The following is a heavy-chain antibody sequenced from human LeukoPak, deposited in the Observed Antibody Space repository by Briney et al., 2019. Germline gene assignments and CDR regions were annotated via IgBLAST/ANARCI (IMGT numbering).Heavy chain of an antibody. V-gene: IGHV5-51*01. D-gene: IGHD2-21*02. CDR1: GYRFSTYW. Sequence: KVGESLKISCVGSGYRFSTYWIAWARQMPGKGLEWMGIIHSGDSNTVYSPSFQGQVTISVDKSISTAYLQWSSLKASDSATYYCARHKGVTGPWLNLYYYGLDVWGQGTTVTVSS. J-gene: IGHJ6*02. CDR2: IHSGDSNT. CDR3: ARHKGVTGPWLNLYYYGLDV.